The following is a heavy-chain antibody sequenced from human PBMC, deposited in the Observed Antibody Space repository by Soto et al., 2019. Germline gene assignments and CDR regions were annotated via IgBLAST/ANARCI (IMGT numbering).Heavy chain of an antibody. CDR2: ISAYNGNT. CDR1: GYTFTSYG. V-gene: IGHV1-18*04. CDR3: ASPSGWYSSGVYGMDV. J-gene: IGHJ6*02. Sequence: ASVKVSCKASGYTFTSYGISWVRQAPGQGPEWMGWISAYNGNTNYAQKLQGRVTMTTDTSTSTAYMELRSLRSDDTAVYYCASPSGWYSSGVYGMDVWGQGTTVTSP. D-gene: IGHD6-19*01.